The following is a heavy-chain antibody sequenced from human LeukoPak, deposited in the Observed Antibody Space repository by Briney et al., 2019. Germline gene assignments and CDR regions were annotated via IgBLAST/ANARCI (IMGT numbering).Heavy chain of an antibody. D-gene: IGHD3-9*01. CDR3: AKDGGPTLRYLGWLPSDY. CDR1: GFTFSSYA. V-gene: IGHV3-23*01. J-gene: IGHJ4*02. CDR2: ISGSGGST. Sequence: GGSLRLSCAASGFTFSSYAMSWVRQAPGKGLEWVSAISGSGGSTYYADSVKGRFTISRDNSKNTLYLQMNSLRAEDTAVYYCAKDGGPTLRYLGWLPSDYWGQGTLVTVSS.